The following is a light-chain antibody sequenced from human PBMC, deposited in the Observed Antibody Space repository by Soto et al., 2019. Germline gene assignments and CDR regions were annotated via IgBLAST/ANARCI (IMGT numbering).Light chain of an antibody. CDR1: QSITTW. J-gene: IGKJ2*01. V-gene: IGKV1-5*01. Sequence: DIQMTQSPSTLSASVGDRVTITCRVSQSITTWLAWYQQKPGKAPRLLIYDASTLESGVPSRFSGSGSGTEFTLTISSLQPDDFATYYCHKYTGFFGHGTKVEIK. CDR2: DAS. CDR3: HKYTGF.